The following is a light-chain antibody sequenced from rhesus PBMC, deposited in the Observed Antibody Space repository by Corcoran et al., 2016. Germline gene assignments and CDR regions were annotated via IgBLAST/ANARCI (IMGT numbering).Light chain of an antibody. Sequence: DIQMTQSPTSLSASVGDIVTITCRASKSISSWLAWYQQKPGKAPKLLFYKASTLQSGVPSRFSGSGSWTDFTLTIRSRQFEDFATYYCQQYRSSPYSFGQETKVGIK. V-gene: IGKV1-22*01. CDR3: QQYRSSPYS. J-gene: IGKJ2*01. CDR1: KSISSW. CDR2: KAS.